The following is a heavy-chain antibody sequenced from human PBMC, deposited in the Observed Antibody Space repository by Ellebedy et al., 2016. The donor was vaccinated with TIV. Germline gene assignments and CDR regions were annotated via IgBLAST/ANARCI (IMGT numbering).Heavy chain of an antibody. D-gene: IGHD2-2*01. CDR1: RFTFSNYA. Sequence: GESLKISCGASRFTFSNYAMSWVRQAPGMGLAWVSTISGTGGTTDYADSVKGRFTISRENSKNTLYLQMNSLRVEDTAVYYCARDTQFRTTNCLDYWGQGTLVTVSS. J-gene: IGHJ4*02. V-gene: IGHV3-23*01. CDR2: ISGTGGTT. CDR3: ARDTQFRTTNCLDY.